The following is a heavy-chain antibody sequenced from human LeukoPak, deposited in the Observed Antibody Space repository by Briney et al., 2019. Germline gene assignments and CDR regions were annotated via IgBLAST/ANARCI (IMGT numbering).Heavy chain of an antibody. CDR2: IQNDGHDY. V-gene: IGHV3-30*02. J-gene: IGHJ4*02. CDR1: GFSLSRYD. D-gene: IGHD2-2*01. CDR3: SRDRHCIGSTCYGL. Sequence: GGSLRLSCAASGFSLSRYDMHWVRQAPGKGLEWVAFIQNDGHDYYYADSVRGRFTISRDNSKNTLYLQMNSLRAEDTAVYYCSRDRHCIGSTCYGLWGQGTRVTVSS.